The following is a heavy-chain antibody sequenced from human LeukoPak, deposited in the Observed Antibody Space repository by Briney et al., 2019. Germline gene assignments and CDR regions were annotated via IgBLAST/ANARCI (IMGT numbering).Heavy chain of an antibody. CDR2: ISSSSGYI. CDR1: GFTFSSFA. J-gene: IGHJ4*02. CDR3: ARYYYDSSGYYYFDY. D-gene: IGHD3-22*01. Sequence: GGSLRLSCAASGFTFSSFAMSWVRQAPGKGLEWVSSISSSSGYIYYADSVKGRFTISRDNAKNSLYLQMNSLRAENTAVYYCARYYYDSSGYYYFDYWGQGTLVTVSS. V-gene: IGHV3-21*01.